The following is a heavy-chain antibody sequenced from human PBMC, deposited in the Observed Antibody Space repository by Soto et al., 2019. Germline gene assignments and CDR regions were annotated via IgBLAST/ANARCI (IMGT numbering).Heavy chain of an antibody. D-gene: IGHD3-9*01. V-gene: IGHV3-23*01. J-gene: IGHJ4*02. CDR2: ISGGGGGT. CDR3: AKGSHYDILTAYNAFDY. Sequence: PGGSLRLSCEASGFSFSTFAMNWVRQAPGKGLEWVSSISGGGGGTYYADSVKGRLTISRDNSKNTLYLQMNSLRAEDTALYYCAKGSHYDILTAYNAFDYWGPGTLVTVSS. CDR1: GFSFSTFA.